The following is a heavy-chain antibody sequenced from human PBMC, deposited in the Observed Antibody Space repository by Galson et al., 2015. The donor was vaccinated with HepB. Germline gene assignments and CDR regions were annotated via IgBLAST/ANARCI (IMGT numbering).Heavy chain of an antibody. CDR1: GGTFSSYT. J-gene: IGHJ4*02. CDR3: ARDMGYCSGGSCLDY. D-gene: IGHD2-15*01. V-gene: IGHV1-69*04. CDR2: IIPILGIA. Sequence: SVKVSCKASGGTFSSYTISWVRQAPGQGLEWMGRIIPILGIANCAQKFQGRVTITADKSTSTAYMELSSLRSEDTAVYYCARDMGYCSGGSCLDYWGQGTLVTVSS.